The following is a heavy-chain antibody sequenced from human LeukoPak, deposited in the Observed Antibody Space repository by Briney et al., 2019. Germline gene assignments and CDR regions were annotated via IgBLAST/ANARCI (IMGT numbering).Heavy chain of an antibody. CDR1: GYTFTSYG. D-gene: IGHD3-22*01. J-gene: IGHJ4*02. Sequence: GASVKVSCKASGYTFTSYGISWVRQAPGQGLEWMGWISAYNGNTNYAQKLQGRVTMTADTSTSTAYMELRSLRSDDTAVYYCARGDDSSGYYFPDYWGQGTLVTVSS. V-gene: IGHV1-18*01. CDR3: ARGDDSSGYYFPDY. CDR2: ISAYNGNT.